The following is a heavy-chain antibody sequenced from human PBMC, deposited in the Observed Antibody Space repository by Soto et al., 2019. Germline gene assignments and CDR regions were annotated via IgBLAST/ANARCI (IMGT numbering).Heavy chain of an antibody. J-gene: IGHJ3*01. CDR2: VSYSGRT. V-gene: IGHV4-59*03. CDR1: GGSINNYY. CDR3: ARLQYTVGTAIDV. D-gene: IGHD4-17*01. Sequence: SETLSLTCTVSGGSINNYYWNWIRQPPGKGLEWIGYVSYSGRTNYNPSLKSRVNMLVDKSKNQFSLNLTSVTAADTAVYYGARLQYTVGTAIDVWGQGTMVTVSS.